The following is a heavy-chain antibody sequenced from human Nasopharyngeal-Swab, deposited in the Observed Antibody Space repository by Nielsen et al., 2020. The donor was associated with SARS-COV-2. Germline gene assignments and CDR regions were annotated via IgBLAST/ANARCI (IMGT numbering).Heavy chain of an antibody. CDR3: ASSLGTGYSSGWYWDAQAFDI. V-gene: IGHV4-59*01. D-gene: IGHD6-19*01. CDR2: IYYSGST. J-gene: IGHJ3*02. Sequence: WGSLRLSCTVSGGSISSYYWCWIRQPPGHGLEWIGYIYYSGSTNYYPSLKSRVTISVDTSKNQFSLKLSSVTAADTAVYYCASSLGTGYSSGWYWDAQAFDIWGQGTMVTVSS. CDR1: GGSISSYY.